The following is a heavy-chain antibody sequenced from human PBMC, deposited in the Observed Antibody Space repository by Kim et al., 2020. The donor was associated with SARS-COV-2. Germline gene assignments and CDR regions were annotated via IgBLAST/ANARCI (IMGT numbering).Heavy chain of an antibody. CDR1: GYSFTSYW. CDR2: IYPGDSDT. V-gene: IGHV5-51*01. CDR3: ARQGVDSSPLGYYYGMDV. Sequence: GESLKISCKGSGYSFTSYWIGWVRQMPRKGLEWMGIIYPGDSDTRYSPSFQGQVTISADKSISTAYLQWSSLKASDTAMYYCARQGVDSSPLGYYYGMDVWGQGTTVTVSS. J-gene: IGHJ6*02. D-gene: IGHD6-13*01.